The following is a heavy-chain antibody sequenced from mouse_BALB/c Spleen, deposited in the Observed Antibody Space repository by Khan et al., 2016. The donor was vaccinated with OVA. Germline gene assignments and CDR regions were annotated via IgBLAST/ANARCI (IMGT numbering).Heavy chain of an antibody. CDR3: ARGDGYYVYFDY. D-gene: IGHD2-3*01. V-gene: IGHV1-77*01. CDR1: GYTFTYYV. J-gene: IGHJ2*01. Sequence: QLKQSGPELVKPGASVKMSCKASGYTFTYYVITWVKQRTGQGLEWIGEIYPGSDNAYYNERFKGKATLTADKSSNTTHMQLSSLTSEDSAVYFCARGDGYYVYFDYWGQGTTLTVSS. CDR2: IYPGSDNA.